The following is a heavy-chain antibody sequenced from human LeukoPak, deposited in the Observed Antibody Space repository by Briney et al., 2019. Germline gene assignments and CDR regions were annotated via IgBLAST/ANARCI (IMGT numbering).Heavy chain of an antibody. CDR3: ARLTSGWKFDY. Sequence: GGSLRLSCAASGFAFSXXXMTWTRQAPGKGLXXVSXXGXXXXXXXXXXXXXXXXXXXXXXAXXSLYLQMNSLRAEDTAIYYCARLTSGWKFDYWGQGILVTVSS. D-gene: IGHD6-19*01. J-gene: IGHJ4*02. CDR1: GFAFSXXX. V-gene: IGHV3-11*01. CDR2: XGXXXXXX.